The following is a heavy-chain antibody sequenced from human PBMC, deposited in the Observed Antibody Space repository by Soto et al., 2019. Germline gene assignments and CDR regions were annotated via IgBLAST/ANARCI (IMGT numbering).Heavy chain of an antibody. V-gene: IGHV4-39*01. D-gene: IGHD4-17*01. Sequence: SLTCTVSGGSISSSSYYWGWIRQPPGKGLEWIGSIYYSGSTYYNPSLKSRVTISVDTSKNQFSLKLSSVTAADTAVYYCERQDYGDYEGAFDIWGQGTMVTV. CDR1: GGSISSSSYY. J-gene: IGHJ3*02. CDR3: ERQDYGDYEGAFDI. CDR2: IYYSGST.